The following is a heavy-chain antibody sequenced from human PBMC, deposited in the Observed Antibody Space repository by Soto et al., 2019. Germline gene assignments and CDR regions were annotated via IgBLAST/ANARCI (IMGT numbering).Heavy chain of an antibody. CDR3: AGPGGYAFDY. V-gene: IGHV4-59*08. CDR2: IDSSGGT. D-gene: IGHD5-12*01. Sequence: PPEPLPHTCIASVPPSRSYKWSWLRQPPGRRLEWIGYIDSSGGTSYNPSPQSRVTIPVDTSTNQFSLKLSPVTAAATAVFSCAGPGGYAFDYWGQGTLVTISS. J-gene: IGHJ4*02. CDR1: VPPSRSYK.